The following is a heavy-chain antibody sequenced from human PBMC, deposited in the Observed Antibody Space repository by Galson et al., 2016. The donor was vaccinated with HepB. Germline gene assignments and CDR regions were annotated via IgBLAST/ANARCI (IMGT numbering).Heavy chain of an antibody. J-gene: IGHJ1*01. D-gene: IGHD3-22*01. CDR3: ALYYYHSSGFVEYFQH. CDR2: IKPDGSER. Sequence: SLRLSCATSGFTFGSVWMSWVRQAPGKGLGWVANIKPDGSERYYVDSLKGRFTISRDNAKDSLYRQMSNLRAEDTAVYYCALYYYHSSGFVEYFQHWGQGTRVTVSS. CDR1: GFTFGSVW. V-gene: IGHV3-7*03.